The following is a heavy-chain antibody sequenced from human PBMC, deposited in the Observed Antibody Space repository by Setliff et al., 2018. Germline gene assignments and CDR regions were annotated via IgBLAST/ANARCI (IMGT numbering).Heavy chain of an antibody. CDR1: GYIFTDYG. V-gene: IGHV1-18*01. CDR3: SRLVRYCTRTSCQRLSGDDY. J-gene: IGHJ4*02. D-gene: IGHD2-2*01. Sequence: ASVKVSCKASGYIFTDYGVSWVRQAPGQGLEWVGWISPHNGKTYYAPKFQGRVIMTTDTSTTTAYMDLRSLRPDDTAIYFCSRLVRYCTRTSCQRLSGDDYWGQGTLVTVSS. CDR2: ISPHNGKT.